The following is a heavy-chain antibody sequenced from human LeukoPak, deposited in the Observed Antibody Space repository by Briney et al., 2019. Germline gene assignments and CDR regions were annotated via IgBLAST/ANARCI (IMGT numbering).Heavy chain of an antibody. CDR2: ISGSGGST. J-gene: IGHJ6*02. CDR1: GFTFSSYA. V-gene: IGHV3-23*01. Sequence: GGSLRLSCAASGFTFSSYAMSWVRQAPGKGLEWVSAISGSGGSTYYADSVKGRFTISRDNSKNTLYLQMNSLRAEDTALYYCAKGSSSWSARTGYYYGMDVWGQGTTVTVSS. D-gene: IGHD6-13*01. CDR3: AKGSSSWSARTGYYYGMDV.